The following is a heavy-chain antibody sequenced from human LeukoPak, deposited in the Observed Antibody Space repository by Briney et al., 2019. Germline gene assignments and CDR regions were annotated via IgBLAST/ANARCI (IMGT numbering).Heavy chain of an antibody. CDR1: GFTFSSYA. CDR2: ISYDGSNK. Sequence: PGGSLRLSCAASGFTFSSYAMHWVRQAPGKGLEWVAVISYDGSNKYYADSVKGRFTISRDNSKNTLYLQMNSLRAEDTAVYYCARSIFKQWLALPFDYWGQGTLVTVSS. D-gene: IGHD6-19*01. J-gene: IGHJ4*02. V-gene: IGHV3-30*04. CDR3: ARSIFKQWLALPFDY.